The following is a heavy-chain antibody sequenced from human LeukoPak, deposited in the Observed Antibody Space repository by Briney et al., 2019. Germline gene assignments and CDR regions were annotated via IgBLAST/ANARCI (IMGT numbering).Heavy chain of an antibody. CDR2: IHRDGRT. J-gene: IGHJ4*02. CDR1: GVSISSSEW. CDR3: GKTDFFFNPFDY. D-gene: IGHD3-16*01. Sequence: SETLSLTCAASGVSISSSEWWIWVRQPPGQGLEWIGEIHRDGRTRYNPSLKSRVTMSMDYSKNQFSLSVTSVTAADTAIYYLGKTDFFFNPFDYGGRGSLVTVPS. V-gene: IGHV4-4*02.